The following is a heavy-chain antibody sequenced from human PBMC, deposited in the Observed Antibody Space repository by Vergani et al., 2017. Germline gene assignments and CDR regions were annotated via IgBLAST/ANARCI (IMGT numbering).Heavy chain of an antibody. CDR3: ARAKENYYDGGAFDI. CDR2: ISCDGSNN. Sequence: QVQLVESGGGVVQPGRSLRLSCAASGFTFSSYAMHWVRQAPGKGLEWVAVISCDGSNNYYADSLKGRFTISGDNSKNTLYLQMNSLRAEDTAVYYCARAKENYYDGGAFDIWGQGTMVTVSS. CDR1: GFTFSSYA. J-gene: IGHJ3*02. V-gene: IGHV3-30*01. D-gene: IGHD3-22*01.